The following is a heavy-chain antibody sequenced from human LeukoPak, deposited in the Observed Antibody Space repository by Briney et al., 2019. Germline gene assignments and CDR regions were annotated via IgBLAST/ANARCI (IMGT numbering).Heavy chain of an antibody. CDR3: ARFSKLLWFGELNSYFQH. CDR2: IYPGDSDT. CDR1: GYTFAKYW. V-gene: IGHV5-51*01. J-gene: IGHJ1*01. D-gene: IGHD3-10*01. Sequence: GESLKISCQASGYTFAKYWIGWVCQMPGKGLEWMGIIYPGDSDTRYGPSFQGQVTISADKSISTAYLQWSSLKASDTAMYYCARFSKLLWFGELNSYFQHWGQGTLVTVSS.